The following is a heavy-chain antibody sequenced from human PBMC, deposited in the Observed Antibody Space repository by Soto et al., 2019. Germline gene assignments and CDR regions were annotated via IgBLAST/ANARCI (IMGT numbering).Heavy chain of an antibody. J-gene: IGHJ4*02. V-gene: IGHV3-23*01. CDR3: AKEFSAPPYFDY. CDR2: ISGSGGST. CDR1: GFTFSTYA. D-gene: IGHD3-10*01. Sequence: EVQLLESGGDLVQPGGSLRLSCAASGFTFSTYAMRWVRQAPGKGLEWVSAISGSGGSTHYADSVQGRFTISRDNSENTLYLQMNSLRAEDTAVYYGAKEFSAPPYFDYWGQGTLVTVSS.